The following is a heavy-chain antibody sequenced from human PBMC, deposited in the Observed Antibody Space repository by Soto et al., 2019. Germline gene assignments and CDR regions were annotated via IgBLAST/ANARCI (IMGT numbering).Heavy chain of an antibody. CDR3: ARARFQVLYGKPYFDS. Sequence: SETLSLTCTVSGDSITTGGSYWSWIRQHPGKGLEWIGNIYHSGSTYYNPSLKSRLTISVDTSKNHFSLMVDSVTAADTAMYYCARARFQVLYGKPYFDSWGQGTLVTVSS. V-gene: IGHV4-31*03. CDR1: GDSITTGGSY. D-gene: IGHD2-2*02. CDR2: IYHSGST. J-gene: IGHJ4*02.